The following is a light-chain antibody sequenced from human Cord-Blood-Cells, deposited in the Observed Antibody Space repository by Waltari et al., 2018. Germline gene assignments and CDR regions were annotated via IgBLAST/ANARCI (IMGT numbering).Light chain of an antibody. CDR3: QQANSFPPIT. V-gene: IGKV1D-12*01. CDR1: QGISSW. Sequence: TEMAQSPSAVSPSLGDRVTVSLRARQGISSWLACYQQKPGKATKLLTYAASSLQSGVPSRFSGSGSGTDFTLTSSRLQPEDFATYYCQQANSFPPITFGQGTRLEIK. CDR2: AAS. J-gene: IGKJ5*01.